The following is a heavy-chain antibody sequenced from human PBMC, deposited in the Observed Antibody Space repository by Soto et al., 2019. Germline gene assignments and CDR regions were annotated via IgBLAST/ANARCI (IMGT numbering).Heavy chain of an antibody. CDR2: IYRSGST. Sequence: ETLSLTCTVSGDSARNQYWSWIRRPPGRGLEWIGYIYRSGSTKYNPSLKSRLTISVDTSKNQFSLKLSSVTAADTAVYYCARTLDYGHMDVWGKGTTVTVSS. J-gene: IGHJ6*03. CDR3: ARTLDYGHMDV. CDR1: GDSARNQY. V-gene: IGHV4-4*09. D-gene: IGHD3-16*01.